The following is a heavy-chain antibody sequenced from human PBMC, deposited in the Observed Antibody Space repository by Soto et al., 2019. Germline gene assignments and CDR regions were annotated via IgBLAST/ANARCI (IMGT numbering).Heavy chain of an antibody. CDR2: ISGSGGST. Sequence: EVQLLESGGGLVQPGGSLRLSCAASGFTFSSYAMSWVRQAPGKGLEWVSAISGSGGSTYYADSVKGRFTISRDNSKNTLYLQMNSLRAEDTAVYYCARRLPKYYGSGSSYFDYWGQGTLVTVSS. V-gene: IGHV3-23*01. D-gene: IGHD3-10*01. CDR3: ARRLPKYYGSGSSYFDY. J-gene: IGHJ4*02. CDR1: GFTFSSYA.